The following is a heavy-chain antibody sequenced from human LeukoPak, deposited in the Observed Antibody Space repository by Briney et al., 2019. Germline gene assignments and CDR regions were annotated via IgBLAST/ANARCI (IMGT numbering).Heavy chain of an antibody. CDR3: TTGDSSGTLHVGWDYYYYYGMDV. CDR2: IKSKTDGGTT. J-gene: IGHJ6*02. V-gene: IGHV3-15*01. CDR1: GFTFSNAW. Sequence: GGSLRLSCAASGFTFSNAWMSWVRQAPGKGLEWVGRIKSKTDGGTTDYAAPVKGRFTISRDDSKNTLYLQMNSLKTEDTAVYYCTTGDSSGTLHVGWDYYYYYGMDVWGQGTTVTVSS. D-gene: IGHD6-19*01.